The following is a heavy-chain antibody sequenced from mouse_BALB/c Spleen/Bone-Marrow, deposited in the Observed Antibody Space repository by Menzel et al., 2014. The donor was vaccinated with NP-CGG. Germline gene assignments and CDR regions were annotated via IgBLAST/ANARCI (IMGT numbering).Heavy chain of an antibody. J-gene: IGHJ3*01. V-gene: IGHV1S81*02. CDR2: INPSNGRT. Sequence: QVQLQQSGAELVKPGASVKLSCKASGYTFTSYWMHWVKQRPGQGLEWIGEINPSNGRTNYNEKFKSKATLTVDKSSSTAYMQLSSLTSEDSAVYYCARERSNCPFAYWGQGTLVTVSA. CDR3: ARERSNCPFAY. D-gene: IGHD2-5*01. CDR1: GYTFTSYW.